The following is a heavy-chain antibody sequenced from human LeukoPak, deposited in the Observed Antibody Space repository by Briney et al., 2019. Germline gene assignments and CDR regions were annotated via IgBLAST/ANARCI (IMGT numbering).Heavy chain of an antibody. CDR1: GFTFSNYW. D-gene: IGHD1-1*01. CDR3: ARGNAHAFDI. V-gene: IGHV3-74*01. CDR2: INSDGSST. J-gene: IGHJ3*02. Sequence: PGGSLRLSCVASGFTFSNYWMHWVRQDPGKWLVWVSRINSDGSSTTSADSVKGRFTVSRDNAENTLFLQMNSLRADDTAVYFCARGNAHAFDIWGQGTMLTVSS.